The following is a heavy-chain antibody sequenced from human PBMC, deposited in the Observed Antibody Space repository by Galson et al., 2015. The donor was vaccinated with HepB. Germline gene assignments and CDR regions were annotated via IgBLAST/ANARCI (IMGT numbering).Heavy chain of an antibody. CDR3: ARQGQWLVNDY. V-gene: IGHV3-21*01. CDR2: ISSSSSYI. J-gene: IGHJ4*02. CDR1: GFTFSSYS. Sequence: SLRLSCAASGFTFSSYSMNWVRQAPGKGLEWVSSISSSSSYIYYADSVKGRFTISRDNAKNSLYLQMNSLRAEDTAVYYCARQGQWLVNDYWGQGTLVTVSS. D-gene: IGHD6-19*01.